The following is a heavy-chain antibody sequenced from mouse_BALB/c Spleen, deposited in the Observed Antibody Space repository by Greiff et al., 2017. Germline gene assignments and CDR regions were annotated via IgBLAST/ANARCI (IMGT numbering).Heavy chain of an antibody. CDR1: GYTFTEYI. V-gene: IGHV1-62-2*01. Sequence: QVQLQQSGAELVKPGASVKLSCKASGYTFTEYIIHWVKQRSGQGLEWIGWFYPGSGSIKYNEKFKDKATLTADKSSSTVYMELSRLTSEDSAVYFCARHGPYYYGSSYYAMDYWGQGTSVTVSS. CDR3: ARHGPYYYGSSYYAMDY. D-gene: IGHD1-1*01. J-gene: IGHJ4*01. CDR2: FYPGSGSI.